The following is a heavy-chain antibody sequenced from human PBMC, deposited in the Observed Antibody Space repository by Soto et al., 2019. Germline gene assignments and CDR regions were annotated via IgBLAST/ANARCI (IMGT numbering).Heavy chain of an antibody. CDR3: TSASGYYDFWSGPNYYGMDV. D-gene: IGHD3-3*01. CDR2: IRSKANSYAT. J-gene: IGHJ6*02. Sequence: PGGSLRLSCAASGFTFSGSAMHWVRQASGKGLEWVGRIRSKANSYATAYAASVKGRFTISRDDSKNTAYLQMNSLKTEDTAVYYCTSASGYYDFWSGPNYYGMDVWGQGTTVTVSS. CDR1: GFTFSGSA. V-gene: IGHV3-73*01.